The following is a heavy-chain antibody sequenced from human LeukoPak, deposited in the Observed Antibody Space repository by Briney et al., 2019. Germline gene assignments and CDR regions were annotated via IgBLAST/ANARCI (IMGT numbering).Heavy chain of an antibody. CDR3: ARGDYGDYVPYYMDV. CDR2: ISAYNGNT. J-gene: IGHJ6*03. CDR1: GYTFTSYG. Sequence: ASVKVSCKASGYTFTSYGISWVRQAPGQGLEWMGWISAYNGNTNYAQKLQGRVTMTTDTSTSTAYMELRSLRSEDTAVYYCARGDYGDYVPYYMDVWGKGTTVTVSS. V-gene: IGHV1-18*01. D-gene: IGHD4-17*01.